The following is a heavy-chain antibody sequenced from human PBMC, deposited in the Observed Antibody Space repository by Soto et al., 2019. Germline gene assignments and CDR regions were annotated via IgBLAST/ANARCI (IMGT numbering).Heavy chain of an antibody. CDR1: GYTFTSYD. D-gene: IGHD2-21*02. Sequence: QVQLVQSGAEMRKPGASVMVSCKASGYTFTSYDMNWVRQAPGQRLEWMGWINGGNGDTKYSQRFQDRVTITRDTSAKTVYMELSSLTSEDTAIYYCARGPLSLYGADFRWGRVTPVTVAS. V-gene: IGHV1-3*01. CDR3: ARGPLSLYGADFR. J-gene: IGHJ4*02. CDR2: INGGNGDT.